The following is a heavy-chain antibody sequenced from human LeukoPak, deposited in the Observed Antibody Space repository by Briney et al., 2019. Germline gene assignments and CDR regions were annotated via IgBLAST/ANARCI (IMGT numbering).Heavy chain of an antibody. V-gene: IGHV3-33*01. D-gene: IGHD3-22*01. CDR2: IWYDGSNK. CDR1: GFTFSSYG. CDR3: ARGSTRGMTVVPHDY. Sequence: PGRSLGLSCAASGFTFSSYGMHWVRQAPGKGLEWVAVIWYDGSNKYYADSVKGRFTISRDNSKNTLYLQMNSLRAEDTAVYYCARGSTRGMTVVPHDYWGQGTLVTVSS. J-gene: IGHJ4*02.